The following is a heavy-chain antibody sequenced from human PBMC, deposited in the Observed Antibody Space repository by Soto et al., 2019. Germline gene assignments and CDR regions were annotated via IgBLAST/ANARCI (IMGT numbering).Heavy chain of an antibody. V-gene: IGHV1-18*04. CDR3: ARGGIKYSGYDSPTFFDY. D-gene: IGHD5-12*01. Sequence: GASVKVSCKASGYTFTSYGISWVRQAPGQGLEWMGWISAYNGNTNYAQKLQGRVTMTTDTSTSTAYMELRSLRSDDTAVYYCARGGIKYSGYDSPTFFDYWGQGTLVTVSS. CDR1: GYTFTSYG. J-gene: IGHJ4*02. CDR2: ISAYNGNT.